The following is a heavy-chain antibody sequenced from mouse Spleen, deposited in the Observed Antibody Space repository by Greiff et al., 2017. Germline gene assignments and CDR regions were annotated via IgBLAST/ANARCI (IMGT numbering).Heavy chain of an antibody. CDR1: GFTFSSYT. J-gene: IGHJ1*01. CDR3: ARGYDGYFDV. Sequence: EVKLVESGGGLVQPGGSLKLSCAASGFTFSSYTMSWVRQTPEKRLEWVAYISNGGGSTYYPDTVKGRFTISRDNAKNTLYLQMSSLKSEDTAMYYCARGYDGYFDVWGAGTTVTVSS. CDR2: ISNGGGST. V-gene: IGHV5-12-2*01. D-gene: IGHD2-2*01.